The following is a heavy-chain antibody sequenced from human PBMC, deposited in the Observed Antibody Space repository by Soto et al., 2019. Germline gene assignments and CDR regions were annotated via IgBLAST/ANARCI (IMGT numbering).Heavy chain of an antibody. CDR2: ISAYNGNT. CDR3: ARGSLTYYYDSSGADY. D-gene: IGHD3-22*01. CDR1: GYTFTSYG. J-gene: IGHJ4*02. Sequence: GASVKVSCKASGYTFTSYGISWVLQAPGQGLEWMGWISAYNGNTNYAQKLQGRVTMTTDTSTSTAYMELRSLRSDDTAVYYCARGSLTYYYDSSGADYWGQGTLVTVSS. V-gene: IGHV1-18*01.